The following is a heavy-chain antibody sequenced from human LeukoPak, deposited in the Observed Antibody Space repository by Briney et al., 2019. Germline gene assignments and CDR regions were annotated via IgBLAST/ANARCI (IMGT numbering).Heavy chain of an antibody. CDR1: GGSISSYY. J-gene: IGHJ4*02. D-gene: IGHD6-13*01. Sequence: PSETLSLTCTGAGGSISSYYWSWLRQPAGKGLEWIGRIYTSGSTNYNPSLKSRVTISIDTSNNQFSLKLNSVTAADTAVYYCARMGAAAGTDYWGQGTLVTVSS. CDR2: IYTSGST. CDR3: ARMGAAAGTDY. V-gene: IGHV4-4*07.